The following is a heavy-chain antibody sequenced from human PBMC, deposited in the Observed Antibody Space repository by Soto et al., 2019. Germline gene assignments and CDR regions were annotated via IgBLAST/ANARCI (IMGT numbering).Heavy chain of an antibody. CDR3: VSRSGTSPDY. J-gene: IGHJ4*02. CDR1: GFAFSNFD. CDR2: ITSGGTT. Sequence: EVQLLESGGGLVQPGGSLRLSCAASGFAFSNFDMGWVRQAPGKGLEWVSTITSGGTTYSADSVRGRLILSRDNSRNTLYLQMNSLRADDTALYYRVSRSGTSPDYWGQGTLVTVSS. V-gene: IGHV3-23*01. D-gene: IGHD2-2*01.